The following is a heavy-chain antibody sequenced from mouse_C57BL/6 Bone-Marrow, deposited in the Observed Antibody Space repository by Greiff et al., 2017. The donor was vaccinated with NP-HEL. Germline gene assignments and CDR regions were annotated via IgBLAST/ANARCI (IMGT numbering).Heavy chain of an antibody. J-gene: IGHJ2*01. CDR1: GYAFSSSW. V-gene: IGHV1-82*01. CDR2: IYPGDGDT. Sequence: QVQLKESGPELVKPGASVKISCKASGYAFSSSWMNWVKQRPGKGLEWIGRIYPGDGDTNYNGKFKGKATLTADKSSSTAYMQLSSLTSEDSAVYFCARYPGYFDYWGQGTTLTVSS. CDR3: ARYPGYFDY.